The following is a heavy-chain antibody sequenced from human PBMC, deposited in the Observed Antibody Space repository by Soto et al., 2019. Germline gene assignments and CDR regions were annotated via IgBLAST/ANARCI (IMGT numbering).Heavy chain of an antibody. Sequence: SETLALTCAVCGGSISSSTYYWDWIRQPPGKGLEWIGAMYYAGNKNYNPSLESRVTMSVDTSKNQFSLKLSSVTPTDTAVYYCARRSSSSLGSLFDPWGRGILVTVSS. CDR2: MYYAGNK. V-gene: IGHV4-39*01. CDR1: GGSISSSTYY. J-gene: IGHJ5*02. D-gene: IGHD6-6*01. CDR3: ARRSSSSLGSLFDP.